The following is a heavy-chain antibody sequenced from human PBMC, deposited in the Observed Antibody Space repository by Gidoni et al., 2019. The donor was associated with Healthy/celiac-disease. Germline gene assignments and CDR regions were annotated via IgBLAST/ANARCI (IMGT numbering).Heavy chain of an antibody. D-gene: IGHD6-19*01. J-gene: IGHJ4*02. V-gene: IGHV1-69*08. CDR1: GGTFSSYT. Sequence: QVQLVQSAAEVKKPGSSVKVSCKASGGTFSSYTISWVRQAPGQGLEWMGRIIPILGIANYAQKFQGRVTITADKSTSTAYMELSSLRSEDTAVYYCARDLRSGGWYNWGQGTLVTVSS. CDR3: ARDLRSGGWYN. CDR2: IIPILGIA.